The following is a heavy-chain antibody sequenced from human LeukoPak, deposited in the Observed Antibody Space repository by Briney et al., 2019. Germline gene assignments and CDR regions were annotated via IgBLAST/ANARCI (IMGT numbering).Heavy chain of an antibody. Sequence: GGSLRLSCAASGFMFNSFGMHWVRQAPGKGLEWVSFIHYDGGNEYYADSVKGRFTISRDNSKNTLYLQMDSLRGDDTAVYYCASGSREGYAWGQGTLVTVSS. J-gene: IGHJ5*02. CDR2: IHYDGGNE. CDR1: GFMFNSFG. CDR3: ASGSREGYA. V-gene: IGHV3-30*02. D-gene: IGHD1-26*01.